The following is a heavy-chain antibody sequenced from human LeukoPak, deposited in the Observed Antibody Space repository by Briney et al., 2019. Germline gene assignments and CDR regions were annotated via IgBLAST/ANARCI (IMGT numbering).Heavy chain of an antibody. CDR2: INHSGST. Sequence: SETLSLTCAVYGGSFSGYYWSWIRQLPGKGLEWIGEINHSGSTNYNPSLKSRVTISVDTSKNQFSLKLSSVTAADTAVYYCARNYRHYYMDVWGKGTTVTVSS. CDR1: GGSFSGYY. V-gene: IGHV4-34*01. D-gene: IGHD1-7*01. J-gene: IGHJ6*03. CDR3: ARNYRHYYMDV.